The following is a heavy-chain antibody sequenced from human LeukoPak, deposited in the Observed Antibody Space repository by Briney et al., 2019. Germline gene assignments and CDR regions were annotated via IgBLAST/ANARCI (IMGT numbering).Heavy chain of an antibody. J-gene: IGHJ3*02. CDR2: IYYSGST. V-gene: IGHV4-31*03. CDR1: GGSISSGGYY. D-gene: IGHD2-15*01. Sequence: TPSETLSLTCTVSGGSISSGGYYWSWIRQHPGKSLEWIGYIYYSGSTYYNPSLKSRVTISVDTSKNQFSLKLSSVTAADTAVYYCARDLVGEGGAEHAADDAFDIWGQGTMVTVSS. CDR3: ARDLVGEGGAEHAADDAFDI.